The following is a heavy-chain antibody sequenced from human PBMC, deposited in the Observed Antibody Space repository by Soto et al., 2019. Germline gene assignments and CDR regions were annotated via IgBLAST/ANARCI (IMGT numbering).Heavy chain of an antibody. J-gene: IGHJ4*02. CDR2: ISYDGSNK. D-gene: IGHD3-16*01. CDR3: ARGRDYLGGDFDS. CDR1: GFTFSNYG. V-gene: IGHV3-30-3*01. Sequence: EGSLRLSCTASGFTFSNYGMHWVRQARGKGVKWVAVISYDGSNKYYADSVKGRFTISRDNSKNTLYLQMNSLRAEDTAVYYCARGRDYLGGDFDSWGQGALVTVSS.